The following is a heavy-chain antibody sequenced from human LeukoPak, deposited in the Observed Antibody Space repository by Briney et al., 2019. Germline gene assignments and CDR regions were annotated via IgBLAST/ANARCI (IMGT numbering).Heavy chain of an antibody. Sequence: SETLSLTCTVSGGSISSYYWSWIRQPAGKGLEWIGRIYTSGSTNYNPSLKSRVTMSVDTSKNQFSLKLSSVTAADTAVYYCARAMYSGSYGDAFDIWGQGQWSPSLQ. CDR1: GGSISSYY. CDR2: IYTSGST. CDR3: ARAMYSGSYGDAFDI. V-gene: IGHV4-4*07. D-gene: IGHD1-26*01. J-gene: IGHJ3*02.